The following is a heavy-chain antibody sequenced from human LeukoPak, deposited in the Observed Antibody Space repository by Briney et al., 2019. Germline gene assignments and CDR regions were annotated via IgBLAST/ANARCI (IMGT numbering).Heavy chain of an antibody. CDR1: GGSISSYY. CDR2: IYYSGST. CDR3: ARAPRVGARGLFDY. J-gene: IGHJ4*02. D-gene: IGHD1-26*01. V-gene: IGHV4-59*01. Sequence: SETLSLTCTASGGSISSYYWSWIRQPPGKGLEWIGYIYYSGSTNYNPSLKSRVTISVDTSKNQFSLKLSSVTAADTAVYYCARAPRVGARGLFDYWGQGTLVTVSS.